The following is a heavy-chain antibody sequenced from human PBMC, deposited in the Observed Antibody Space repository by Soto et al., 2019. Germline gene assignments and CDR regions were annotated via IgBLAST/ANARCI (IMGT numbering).Heavy chain of an antibody. CDR2: INHSGST. CDR3: ASRIAAAGTETLSPFDY. Sequence: SETLSLTCAVYGGSFSGYYWSWIRQPPGKGLEWIGEINHSGSTNYNPSLKSRVTISVDTSKNQFSLKLSSVTAADTAVYYCASRIAAAGTETLSPFDYWGQGTLVTVSS. D-gene: IGHD6-13*01. V-gene: IGHV4-34*01. J-gene: IGHJ4*02. CDR1: GGSFSGYY.